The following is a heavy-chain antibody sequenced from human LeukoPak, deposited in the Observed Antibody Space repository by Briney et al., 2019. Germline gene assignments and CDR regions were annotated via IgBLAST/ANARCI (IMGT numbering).Heavy chain of an antibody. Sequence: GGSLRLSCAASGFTFSSYRMSWVRQAPGKGLEWVANIKQDGSEKYYVDSVKGRFTISRDNAKNSLYLQMNSLRAEDTAVYYCAREGEGGALFDYWGQGTLVTVSS. CDR3: AREGEGGALFDY. CDR1: GFTFSSYR. CDR2: IKQDGSEK. D-gene: IGHD1-26*01. J-gene: IGHJ4*02. V-gene: IGHV3-7*01.